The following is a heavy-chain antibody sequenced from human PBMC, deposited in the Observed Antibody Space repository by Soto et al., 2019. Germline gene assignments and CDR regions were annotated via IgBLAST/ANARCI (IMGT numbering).Heavy chain of an antibody. J-gene: IGHJ4*02. D-gene: IGHD3-10*01. CDR3: ARRGYYGSGSYGPLYYFDY. CDR1: GGSISSSSYY. Sequence: QLQLQESGPGLVKPSETLSLTCTVSGGSISSSSYYWGWIRQPPGKGLEWIGSIYYSGSTYYNPSLKSRVTISVDTSKNQFSPKLSSVTAADTAVYYCARRGYYGSGSYGPLYYFDYWGQGTLVTVSS. CDR2: IYYSGST. V-gene: IGHV4-39*01.